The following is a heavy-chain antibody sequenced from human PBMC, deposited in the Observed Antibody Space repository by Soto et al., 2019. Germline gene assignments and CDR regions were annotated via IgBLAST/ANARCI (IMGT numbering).Heavy chain of an antibody. CDR1: GFSLSNNG. Sequence: SLRLSCAASGFSLSNNGMHWVRQAPGKGLEWVAVISYDGNNKYYADSVKGRFPISRDNSKNTVYLEMNNLRAEDTAMYYCAKGGSGNYLTYYYYYGMDVWGQGTTVTVSS. CDR3: AKGGSGNYLTYYYYYGMDV. CDR2: ISYDGNNK. D-gene: IGHD3-22*01. V-gene: IGHV3-30*18. J-gene: IGHJ6*02.